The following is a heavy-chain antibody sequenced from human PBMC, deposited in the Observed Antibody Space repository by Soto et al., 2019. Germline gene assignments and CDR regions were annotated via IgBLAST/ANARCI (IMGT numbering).Heavy chain of an antibody. CDR3: ARDNAVAGTLNWFDP. D-gene: IGHD6-19*01. J-gene: IGHJ5*02. CDR1: GGTFSSYA. Sequence: ASVKVSCKASGGTFSSYAISRVRQAPGQGLEWMGGIIPIFGTANYAQKFQGRVTITADESTSTAYMELSSLRSEDTAVYYCARDNAVAGTLNWFDPWGQGTLVTVSS. CDR2: IIPIFGTA. V-gene: IGHV1-69*13.